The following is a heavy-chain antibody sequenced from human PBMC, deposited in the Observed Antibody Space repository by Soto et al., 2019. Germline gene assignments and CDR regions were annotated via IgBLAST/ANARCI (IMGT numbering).Heavy chain of an antibody. CDR1: GFTFSDYY. J-gene: IGHJ6*03. Sequence: RGSLRLSCAASGFTFSDYYMSWIRQAPGKGLEWVSDISSTTSIIYYADSVKGRFTISRDNAKNSLYLQMNSLRAEDTAVYYCATVGVGYGDYYYYYMDVWGKGTTVTVSS. V-gene: IGHV3-11*01. D-gene: IGHD5-18*01. CDR2: ISSTTSII. CDR3: ATVGVGYGDYYYYYMDV.